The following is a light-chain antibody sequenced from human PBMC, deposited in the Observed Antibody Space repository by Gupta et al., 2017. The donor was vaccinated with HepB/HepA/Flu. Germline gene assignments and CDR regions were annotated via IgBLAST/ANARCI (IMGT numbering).Light chain of an antibody. CDR3: QHSYNVPRT. CDR1: QSISTY. CDR2: SAS. V-gene: IGKV1-39*01. Sequence: DIPMTQSLSSLSASVGDRVTITCRESQSISTYFNGYQQKPGNAPKLLLHSASSLHSGVLSRFSGSGSGTDFTLAISSLQPEDFATYYCQHSYNVPRTFGQGTKVEIK. J-gene: IGKJ1*01.